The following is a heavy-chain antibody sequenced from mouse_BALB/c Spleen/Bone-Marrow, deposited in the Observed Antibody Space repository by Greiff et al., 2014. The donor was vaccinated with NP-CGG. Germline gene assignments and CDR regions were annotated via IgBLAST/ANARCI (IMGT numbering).Heavy chain of an antibody. Sequence: EVQLVESGGGLVQPGGSLKLSCAASGFTFSSYGMSWVRQTPDKRLELVATINSNGGSTYYPDSVKGRFTISRDNAKNTLYLQMSSLKSEDTAMYYCARESKARRRAWFAYWGQGTLVTVSA. CDR3: ARESKARRRAWFAY. CDR2: INSNGGST. J-gene: IGHJ3*01. D-gene: IGHD2-14*01. CDR1: GFTFSSYG. V-gene: IGHV5-6-3*01.